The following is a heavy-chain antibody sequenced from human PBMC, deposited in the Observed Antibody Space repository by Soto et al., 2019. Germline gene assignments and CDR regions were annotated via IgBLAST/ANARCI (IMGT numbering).Heavy chain of an antibody. J-gene: IGHJ4*02. Sequence: LRLSCAASGFTFSSYAMSWVRQAPGKGLEWVSAISGSGGSTYYADSVKGRFTISRDNSKNTLYLQMNSLRAENTAVYYCAKDVQAEVTSDYWGQGTLVTVSS. CDR3: AKDVQAEVTSDY. CDR2: ISGSGGST. V-gene: IGHV3-23*01. CDR1: GFTFSSYA. D-gene: IGHD5-18*01.